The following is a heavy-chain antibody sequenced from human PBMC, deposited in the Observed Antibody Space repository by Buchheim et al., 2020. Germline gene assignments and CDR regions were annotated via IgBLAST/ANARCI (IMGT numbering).Heavy chain of an antibody. V-gene: IGHV3-23*04. CDR1: GFTLSSYS. J-gene: IGHJ4*01. CDR2: MSGSGGGT. D-gene: IGHD2-15*01. Sequence: VQLVESGGDVVQPGRSLRLSCAASGFTLSSYSMSWVRQAPGKGLEWVSSMSGSGGGTYYADSLKGRFAISSDSSKNTLYLQMNSLRADDTAVYYCAKRGGSTYYFEYWGHGTL. CDR3: AKRGGSTYYFEY.